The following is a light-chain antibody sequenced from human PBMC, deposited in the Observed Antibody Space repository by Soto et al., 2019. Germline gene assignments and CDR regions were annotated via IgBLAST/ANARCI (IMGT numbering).Light chain of an antibody. CDR3: HQYGSSPYT. J-gene: IGKJ2*01. V-gene: IGKV3-20*01. CDR2: GAS. Sequence: EIVLTQSPGTLSLSPGERATLSCRASQSVSSSYLAWYQQKPGQAPRLLIYGASSRAIGIPDRFSGSGSGPEFTLTISRLEPEDFAVYYCHQYGSSPYTFGQGTKLEIK. CDR1: QSVSSSY.